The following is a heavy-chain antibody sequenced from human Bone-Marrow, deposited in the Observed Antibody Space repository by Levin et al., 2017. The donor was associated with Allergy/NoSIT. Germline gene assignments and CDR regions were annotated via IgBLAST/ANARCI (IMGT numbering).Heavy chain of an antibody. CDR3: ARCRLDTWRFNLDGMDV. J-gene: IGHJ6*02. CDR2: ITHSGTT. D-gene: IGHD5-18*01. Sequence: SETLSLTCVVHGGSLSGYYWSWIRQPPGKGLEWIGEITHSGTTDYYPSLRSRATISLDTSKNHFSLILSSVTAADTGVYYCARCRLDTWRFNLDGMDVWGQGTTVTVSS. CDR1: GGSLSGYY. V-gene: IGHV4-34*01.